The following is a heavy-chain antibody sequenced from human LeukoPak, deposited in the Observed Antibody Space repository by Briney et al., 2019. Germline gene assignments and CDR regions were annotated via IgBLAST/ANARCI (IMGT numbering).Heavy chain of an antibody. CDR2: ISYDGNDK. V-gene: IGHV3-30*03. D-gene: IGHD3-16*02. CDR1: GITFSNYG. J-gene: IGHJ4*02. Sequence: GRSLRLSCAASGITFSNYGTHWVRQAPGKGLEWMAVISYDGNDKYYVDSVKGRFTISRDNAKNSLYLQMNSLRAEDTAVYYCARAIMITFGGVIVDSEYYFDYWGQGTLVTVSS. CDR3: ARAIMITFGGVIVDSEYYFDY.